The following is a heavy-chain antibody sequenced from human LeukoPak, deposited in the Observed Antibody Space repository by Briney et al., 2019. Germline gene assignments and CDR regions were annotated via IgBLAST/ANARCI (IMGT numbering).Heavy chain of an antibody. D-gene: IGHD3-3*01. CDR3: AKDTYYDFWSFDI. CDR1: GFIFSTSA. V-gene: IGHV3-23*01. J-gene: IGHJ3*02. Sequence: PGGSLRLSCAASGFIFSTSAMSWVRQAPGAGLEWVSAISGGGENTFYAGSVTGRFTISRDNSKNTLYLQMNSLRAEDTALYYCAKDTYYDFWSFDIWGQGTMVTVSS. CDR2: ISGGGENT.